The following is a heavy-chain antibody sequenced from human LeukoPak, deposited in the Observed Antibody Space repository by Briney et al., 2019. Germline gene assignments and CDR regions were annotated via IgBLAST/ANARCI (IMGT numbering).Heavy chain of an antibody. CDR2: MNPNSGNT. V-gene: IGHV1-8*01. CDR3: ARSSVGARRRIDY. D-gene: IGHD1-26*01. Sequence: ASVKVSCKAPGYTFTSYEINWVRHASGQGVEWMGWMNPNSGNTGYAQKFQGRGTMTRSTSINTAYMELNSLTSEDTAVYYCARSSVGARRRIDYWGQGSLVTVSS. J-gene: IGHJ4*02. CDR1: GYTFTSYE.